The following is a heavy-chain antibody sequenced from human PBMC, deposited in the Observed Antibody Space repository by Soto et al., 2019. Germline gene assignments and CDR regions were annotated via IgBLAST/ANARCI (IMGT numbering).Heavy chain of an antibody. J-gene: IGHJ6*02. CDR3: AREFYDPEAELWGRDV. CDR1: GYTFTGYY. V-gene: IGHV1-2*04. D-gene: IGHD5-12*01. Sequence: ASVKVSCKASGYTFTGYYMHWVRQAPGQGLEWMGWINPNSGGTNYAQKFQGWVTMTRDTSISTAYMELSRLRSDDTAVYYCAREFYDPEAELWGRDVWGQGTTVTVSS. CDR2: INPNSGGT.